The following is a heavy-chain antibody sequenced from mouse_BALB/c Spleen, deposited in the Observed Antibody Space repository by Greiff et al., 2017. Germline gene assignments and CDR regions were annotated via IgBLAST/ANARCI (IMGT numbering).Heavy chain of an antibody. D-gene: IGHD2-3*01. Sequence: VQLQQSGAELVKPGASVKLSCTASGFNIKDTYMHWVKQRPEQGLEWIGRIDPANGNTKYDPKFQGKATITADTSSNTAYLQLSSLTSEDTAGYYCAADGYYGGFAYWGQGTLVTVSA. J-gene: IGHJ3*01. V-gene: IGHV14-3*02. CDR2: IDPANGNT. CDR1: GFNIKDTY. CDR3: AADGYYGGFAY.